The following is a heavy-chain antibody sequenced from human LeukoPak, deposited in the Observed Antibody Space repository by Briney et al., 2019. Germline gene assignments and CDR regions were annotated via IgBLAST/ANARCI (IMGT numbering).Heavy chain of an antibody. Sequence: GASVKVSCKASGYTFTDYYVNWVRQAPGQGLEWMGWINPNSGDTNYAETFQGRVTMTRDTSISTAYMELNRLRSDDTAVYYCARHYNILTGFLFWGQGTLVTVSS. CDR2: INPNSGDT. J-gene: IGHJ4*02. D-gene: IGHD3-9*01. CDR1: GYTFTDYY. CDR3: ARHYNILTGFLF. V-gene: IGHV1-2*02.